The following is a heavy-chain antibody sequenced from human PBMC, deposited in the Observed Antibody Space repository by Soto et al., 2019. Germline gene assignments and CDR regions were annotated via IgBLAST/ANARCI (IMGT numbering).Heavy chain of an antibody. CDR1: GASVSTGGSS. D-gene: IGHD5-12*01. J-gene: IGHJ4*03. V-gene: IGHV4-31*03. CDR3: ANSVLLATIPDS. CDR2: IYSSVST. Sequence: SGTPALACSVSGASVSTGGSSWSWIRHLPVKGVEWIWYIYSSVSTDYTPSLKRRLTISLDSSKNQFSLMVTSGNAADTAVYYCANSVLLATIPDSWGQGTLVTLPS.